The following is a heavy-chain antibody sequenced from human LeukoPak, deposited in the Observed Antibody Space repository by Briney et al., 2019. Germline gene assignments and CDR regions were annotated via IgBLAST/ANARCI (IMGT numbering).Heavy chain of an antibody. D-gene: IGHD3-16*01. Sequence: ASVKVSCKASGGTFSSYAISWVRQAPGQGLEWMGWISAYNGNTNYAQKLQGRVTMTADTSTSTAYMELRSLRSDDTAVYYCARYAYSDPRWFDPWGQGTLVTVSS. CDR1: GGTFSSYA. V-gene: IGHV1-18*01. CDR3: ARYAYSDPRWFDP. CDR2: ISAYNGNT. J-gene: IGHJ5*02.